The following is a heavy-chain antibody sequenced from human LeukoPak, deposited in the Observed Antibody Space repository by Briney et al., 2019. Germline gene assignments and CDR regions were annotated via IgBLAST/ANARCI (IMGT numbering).Heavy chain of an antibody. D-gene: IGHD5-18*01. J-gene: IGHJ4*02. CDR3: AKGSNYGYGYYFDY. CDR1: GFTFSSYA. CDR2: ITSNGGST. Sequence: GGSLRLSCAASGFTFSSYALGWVRQAPGRGLEWVSSITSNGGSTYCADSVKGRFTISRDNAKNTLYLQMNSLRVEDTAVYFCAKGSNYGYGYYFDYWGQETLVTVSS. V-gene: IGHV3-23*01.